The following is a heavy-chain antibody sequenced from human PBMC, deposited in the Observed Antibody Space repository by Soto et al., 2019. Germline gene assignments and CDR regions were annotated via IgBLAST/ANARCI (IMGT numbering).Heavy chain of an antibody. CDR3: AADLEPDYDILTGYLPGVNY. CDR1: GGSISSGGYY. J-gene: IGHJ4*02. Sequence: PSETLSLTCTVSGGSISSGGYYWGWIRQHPGKGLEWIGYIYYSGSTYYSPSLKSRVTISVDTSKNQFSLKLSSVTAADTAVYYCAADLEPDYDILTGYLPGVNYWGQGTLVTVSS. CDR2: IYYSGST. V-gene: IGHV4-31*03. D-gene: IGHD3-9*01.